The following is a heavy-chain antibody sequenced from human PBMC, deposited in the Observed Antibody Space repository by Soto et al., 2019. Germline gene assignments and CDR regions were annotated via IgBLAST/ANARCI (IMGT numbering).Heavy chain of an antibody. CDR3: ARDDYSNYWFDP. V-gene: IGHV4-31*03. CDR2: IYYSGST. CDR1: GGSISSGGYY. J-gene: IGHJ5*02. Sequence: PSETLSLTCTVSGGSISSGGYYWSWIRQHPGKGLEWIGYIYYSGSTYYNPSLKSRVTISVDTSKNQFSLKLSSVTAADTAVYYCARDDYSNYWFDPWGQGTLVTVS. D-gene: IGHD4-4*01.